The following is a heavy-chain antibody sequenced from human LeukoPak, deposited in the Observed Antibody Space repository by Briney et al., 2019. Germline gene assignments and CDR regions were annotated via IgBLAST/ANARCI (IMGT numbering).Heavy chain of an antibody. CDR2: INPNSGGT. V-gene: IGHV1-2*02. D-gene: IGHD3-10*01. J-gene: IGHJ4*02. Sequence: ASVKVSCKASGYTFTGYYMHWVRQAPGQGLEWMGWINPNSGGTNYAQKFQGRVTMTRDKSIRTAYMELSRLTSDDTAVYYCARDRPLWYQPLLYIFDYWSQGTLVTVSS. CDR1: GYTFTGYY. CDR3: ARDRPLWYQPLLYIFDY.